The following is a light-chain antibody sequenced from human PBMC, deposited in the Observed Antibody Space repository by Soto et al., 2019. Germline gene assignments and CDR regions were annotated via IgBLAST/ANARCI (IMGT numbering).Light chain of an antibody. CDR1: SSDIGGYNS. V-gene: IGLV2-8*01. Sequence: QSALTQSPSASGSPGQSVTISCTGTSSDIGGYNSVSWYQQHPGKAPKVMIYDVSNRPSGAPDRFSGSKSGNTASLTVSALQAEDEADYYCSSYTDRNNLVFGTGTKLTVL. CDR3: SSYTDRNNLV. J-gene: IGLJ1*01. CDR2: DVS.